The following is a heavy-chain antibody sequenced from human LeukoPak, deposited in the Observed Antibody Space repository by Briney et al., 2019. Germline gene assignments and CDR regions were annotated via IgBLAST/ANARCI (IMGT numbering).Heavy chain of an antibody. CDR3: AKVGDSSGYYYIDY. D-gene: IGHD3-22*01. Sequence: GGSLRLSCAASGFTFDDYAMHWVRQAPGKGLEWVSGISWNSGSIGYADSVKGRFTISRDNAKNSLYLQMNSLRAEDTALHYCAKVGDSSGYYYIDYWGQGTLVTVSS. J-gene: IGHJ4*02. V-gene: IGHV3-9*01. CDR1: GFTFDDYA. CDR2: ISWNSGSI.